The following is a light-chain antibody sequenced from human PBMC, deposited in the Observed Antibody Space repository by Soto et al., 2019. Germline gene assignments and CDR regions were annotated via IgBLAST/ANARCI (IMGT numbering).Light chain of an antibody. CDR1: SSDVGGYNY. Sequence: QSALTQPPSASGSPGQAVAISCTGTSSDVGGYNYVSWYQQHPGKAPKLVIYEVTKRPSGVPDRFSGSKSGNTASLTVSGLQADDEADYYCCSYGGSNNWVFGGRTKLT. CDR2: EVT. CDR3: CSYGGSNNWV. V-gene: IGLV2-8*01. J-gene: IGLJ3*02.